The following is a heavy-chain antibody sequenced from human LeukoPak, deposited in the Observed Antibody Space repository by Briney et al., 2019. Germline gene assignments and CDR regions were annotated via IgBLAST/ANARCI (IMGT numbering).Heavy chain of an antibody. V-gene: IGHV4-31*03. CDR3: ARDLTRTGPVDY. CDR2: IYYSGST. Sequence: SQTLSLTCTVSGGSISSGGYYWSWIRQHPGKGLEWIGYIYYSGSTYYNPSLKSRVTISVDTSKNQFSLKLSSVTAADTAVYYCARDLTRTGPVDYWGQGTLVTVSS. CDR1: GGSISSGGYY. D-gene: IGHD1-14*01. J-gene: IGHJ4*02.